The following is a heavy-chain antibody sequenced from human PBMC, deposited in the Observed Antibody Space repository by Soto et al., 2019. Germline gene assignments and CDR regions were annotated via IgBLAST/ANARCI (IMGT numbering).Heavy chain of an antibody. CDR1: GFTFSSYA. CDR3: ARSSDFWNGYPPDY. Sequence: GGSLRLSCAASGFTFSSYAMHWVRQAPGKGLEWVAVISYDGSNKYYADSVKGRFTISRDNSKNTLYLQMNRLRPEDTAVYYCARSSDFWNGYPPDYWGQGTLVTVSS. CDR2: ISYDGSNK. J-gene: IGHJ4*02. D-gene: IGHD3-3*01. V-gene: IGHV3-30-3*01.